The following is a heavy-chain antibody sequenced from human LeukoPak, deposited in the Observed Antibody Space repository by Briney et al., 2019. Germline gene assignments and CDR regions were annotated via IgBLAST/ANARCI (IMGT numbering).Heavy chain of an antibody. J-gene: IGHJ4*02. Sequence: GGSLRLSCAVSGFTFRDYEMHWVRQAPGKGLVWVSYISSSGGSRYYAPSVKGRFTISRDNAKNSLYLQMNSLRSDDTAVYYCATLAVAGPFGYWGQGTLVTVSS. D-gene: IGHD6-19*01. CDR2: ISSSGGSR. CDR1: GFTFRDYE. CDR3: ATLAVAGPFGY. V-gene: IGHV3-48*03.